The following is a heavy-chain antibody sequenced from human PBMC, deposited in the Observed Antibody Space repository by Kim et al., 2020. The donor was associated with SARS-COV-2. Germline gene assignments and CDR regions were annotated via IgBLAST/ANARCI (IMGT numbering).Heavy chain of an antibody. Sequence: ASVKVSCKASGYTFTSYDINWVRQASGQGLEWMGWMNPNSGNTGSAQKFQGRVTMTRNTSTSTAYMELSSLRPEDTAVYYCARNSVVSRYVDYWGQGTLVTVSS. CDR1: GYTFTSYD. J-gene: IGHJ4*02. V-gene: IGHV1-8*01. CDR2: MNPNSGNT. D-gene: IGHD2-15*01. CDR3: ARNSVVSRYVDY.